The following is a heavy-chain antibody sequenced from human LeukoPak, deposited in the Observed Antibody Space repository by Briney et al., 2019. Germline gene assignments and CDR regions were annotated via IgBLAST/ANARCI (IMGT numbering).Heavy chain of an antibody. D-gene: IGHD6-13*01. V-gene: IGHV4-4*02. CDR1: GGSISSSNW. J-gene: IGHJ4*02. Sequence: KPSETLSLTCAVSGGSISSSNWWGWVRQPPGKGLEWIGEIYHGGSTNYNPSLKSRVTISVDKSKNQFSLKLSSVTAADTAVYYCARDYGVSSWIYYFDYWGQGTLVTVSS. CDR2: IYHGGST. CDR3: ARDYGVSSWIYYFDY.